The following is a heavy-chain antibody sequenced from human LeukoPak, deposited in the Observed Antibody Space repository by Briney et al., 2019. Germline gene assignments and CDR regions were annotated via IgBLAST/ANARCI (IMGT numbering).Heavy chain of an antibody. V-gene: IGHV4-59*01. CDR1: GASISSYY. Sequence: SETLSLTCTVSGASISSYYWSWIRQPPGKGLEWIGFIYYSGSTNYNPSLKSRVTISVDRSKSQFSLKLSSVSAADTAVYYCASSYSYDDAFDIWGQGTVVTASS. D-gene: IGHD5-18*01. CDR2: IYYSGST. CDR3: ASSYSYDDAFDI. J-gene: IGHJ3*02.